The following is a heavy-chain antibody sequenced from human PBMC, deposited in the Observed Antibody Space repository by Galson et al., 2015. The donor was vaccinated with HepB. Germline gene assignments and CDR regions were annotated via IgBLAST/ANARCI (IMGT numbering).Heavy chain of an antibody. CDR1: GGSISSSSYY. D-gene: IGHD2-8*01. Sequence: SETLSLTCTVSGGSISSSSYYWGWIRQPPGKGLEWIGSIYYSGSTYYNPSLKSRVTISVDTSKNQFSLTLSLVTAADTAVYYCARLGIMVYATSHPGGFDYWGQGTLVTVSS. CDR2: IYYSGST. V-gene: IGHV4-39*01. CDR3: ARLGIMVYATSHPGGFDY. J-gene: IGHJ4*02.